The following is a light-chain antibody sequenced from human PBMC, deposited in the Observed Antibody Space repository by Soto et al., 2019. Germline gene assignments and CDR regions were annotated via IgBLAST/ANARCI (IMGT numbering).Light chain of an antibody. CDR1: SGHSTYI. Sequence: QSVLTQSSSVSASLGSSVKLTCTLSSGHSTYIIAWHQQQPGKAPRYLMKLEGSGSYNTGSGVPDRFSGSSSGADRYLTLSNLQSEDEADYYCETWDTNTRVFGGGTKVTGL. CDR2: LEGSGSY. CDR3: ETWDTNTRV. J-gene: IGLJ3*02. V-gene: IGLV4-60*03.